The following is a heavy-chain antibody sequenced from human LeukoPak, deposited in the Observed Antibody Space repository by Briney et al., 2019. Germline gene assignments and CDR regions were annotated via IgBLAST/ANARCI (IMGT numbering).Heavy chain of an antibody. V-gene: IGHV4-4*07. CDR3: ARVVSTPFDGRKTSLDS. Sequence: SETLSLTCTVSGDSISSSYWSWIRQPAGKGLEWIGRIYTSGSTIYNPSLKSRVTMSVDTSKNQFSLKLTSVTAADTAVYFCARVVSTPFDGRKTSLDSWGQGILVTVSS. CDR1: GDSISSSY. CDR2: IYTSGST. J-gene: IGHJ4*02. D-gene: IGHD2-15*01.